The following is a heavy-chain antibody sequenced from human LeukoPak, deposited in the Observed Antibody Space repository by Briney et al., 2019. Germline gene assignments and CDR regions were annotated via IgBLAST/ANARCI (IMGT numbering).Heavy chain of an antibody. D-gene: IGHD6-13*01. V-gene: IGHV4-39*07. CDR3: ARGELARRRPSGVRSSWSVVFDY. CDR2: IYYSGST. J-gene: IGHJ4*02. Sequence: PSETPSLTFTVSGGSISSSSYYWGWIRQPPGKGLEWIGSIYYSGSTYYNPSLKSRVTISVDTSKNQFSLKLSSVTAADTAVYYCARGELARRRPSGVRSSWSVVFDYWGQGTLVTVSS. CDR1: GGSISSSSYY.